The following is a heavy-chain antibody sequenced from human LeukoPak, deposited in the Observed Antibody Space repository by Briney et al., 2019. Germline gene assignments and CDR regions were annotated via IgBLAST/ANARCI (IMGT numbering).Heavy chain of an antibody. CDR2: IYYSGST. CDR3: ARLLVVRGVMD. CDR1: GVSISSSSYY. D-gene: IGHD3-10*01. V-gene: IGHV4-39*01. J-gene: IGHJ4*02. Sequence: PSETLSLTCTVSGVSISSSSYYWGWIRQPPGKGLEWIGSIYYSGSTYYNPSLKSRVTISVDTSKNQFSLKLSSVTAADTAVYYCARLLVVRGVMDWGQGTLVTVSS.